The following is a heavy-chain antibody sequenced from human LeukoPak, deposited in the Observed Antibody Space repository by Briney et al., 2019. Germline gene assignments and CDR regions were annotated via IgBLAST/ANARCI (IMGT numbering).Heavy chain of an antibody. CDR3: ARTRERYFGLSDY. CDR2: ISSNGGST. Sequence: GGSLRLSCVASGFTFSSYAMLWVRQAPGKGLEYVSAISSNGGSTYYANSVKGRFTISRDNSKNTLYLQMGSLRAEDMAVYYCARTRERYFGLSDYWGQGTLVTVSS. J-gene: IGHJ4*02. D-gene: IGHD3-9*01. CDR1: GFTFSSYA. V-gene: IGHV3-64*01.